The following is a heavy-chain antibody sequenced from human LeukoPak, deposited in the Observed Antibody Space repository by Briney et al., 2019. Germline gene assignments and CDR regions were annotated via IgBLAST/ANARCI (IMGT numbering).Heavy chain of an antibody. D-gene: IGHD3-22*01. CDR1: GGTFSSYA. J-gene: IGHJ4*02. V-gene: IGHV1-69*04. CDR3: AREEGGYYDSSGYYLDY. Sequence: SVKVSCKASGGTFSSYAISWVRQAPGQGLEWMGRIIPIFGIANYAQKFQGRVTITADKSTSTAYMELSSLRSEDTAVYYCAREEGGYYDSSGYYLDYWGQGALVTVSS. CDR2: IIPIFGIA.